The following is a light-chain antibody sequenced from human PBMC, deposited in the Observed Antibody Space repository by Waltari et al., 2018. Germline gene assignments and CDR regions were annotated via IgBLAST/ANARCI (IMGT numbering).Light chain of an antibody. CDR1: SSGVGTYNL. CDR2: EGS. J-gene: IGLJ3*02. V-gene: IGLV2-23*01. CDR3: CSYAGAV. Sequence: QSALTQPASVSGSPGQSITIPCTGTSSGVGTYNLVSWYQQHPGKAPKPMIYEGSKRPSGVSNRFSGSKSGNTASLTISGLQAEDEADYYCCSYAGAVFGGGTKLTIL.